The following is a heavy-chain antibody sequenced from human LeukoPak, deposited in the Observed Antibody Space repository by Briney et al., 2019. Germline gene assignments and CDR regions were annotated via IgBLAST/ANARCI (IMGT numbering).Heavy chain of an antibody. D-gene: IGHD2-15*01. CDR1: GFTFSSSA. V-gene: IGHV3-48*04. CDR3: ARGSGGSSETVDY. J-gene: IGHJ4*02. CDR2: ISSSGSTI. Sequence: GGSLRLSCAASGFTFSSSAMSWVRQAPGKGLEWVSYISSSGSTIYYADSVKGRFTISRDNAKNSLYLQMNSLRAEDTAVYYCARGSGGSSETVDYWGQGTLVTVSS.